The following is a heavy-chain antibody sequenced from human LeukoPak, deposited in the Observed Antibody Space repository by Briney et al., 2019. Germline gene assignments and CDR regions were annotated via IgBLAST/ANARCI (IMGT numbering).Heavy chain of an antibody. J-gene: IGHJ4*02. Sequence: SETLSLTCTVSGGSISSYYWSWIRQPPGKGLEWIGYIYYSGSTNYNPSLKSRVTISVDTSKNQFSLKLSSVTAADTAVYYCARDRSGWGPFDYRGQGTLVTVSS. V-gene: IGHV4-59*01. D-gene: IGHD6-19*01. CDR2: IYYSGST. CDR3: ARDRSGWGPFDY. CDR1: GGSISSYY.